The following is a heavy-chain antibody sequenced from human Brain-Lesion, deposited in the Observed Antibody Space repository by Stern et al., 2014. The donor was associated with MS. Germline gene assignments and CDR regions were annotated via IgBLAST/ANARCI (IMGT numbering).Heavy chain of an antibody. V-gene: IGHV4-61*02. CDR3: ASGYRIFDY. CDR1: GGSISSGSDY. Sequence: QVQLVESGPGLVKPSQTLSLTCTVSGGSISSGSDYWSWIRQPAGKGLEWIGLIHPRGSAFYTPSLKSRVTISTDTSMNQFSLELTSATAADTAIYYCASGYRIFDYWGQGILVTVSS. CDR2: IHPRGSA. D-gene: IGHD5-18*01. J-gene: IGHJ4*02.